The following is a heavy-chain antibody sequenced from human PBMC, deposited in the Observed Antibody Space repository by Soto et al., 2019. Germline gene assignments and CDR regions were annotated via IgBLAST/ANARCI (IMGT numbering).Heavy chain of an antibody. J-gene: IGHJ6*03. CDR2: ISSSGNTI. CDR1: GFTFSDYY. D-gene: IGHD3-10*01. CDR3: ARPRGSGSSYMWVSYCCYMDV. V-gene: IGHV3-11*01. Sequence: QVQLVESGGGLVKPGGSLRLSCAASGFTFSDYYMSWIRQAPGKGLEWVSYISSSGNTIYYADSVKGRFTISRDNAKKSLYMQRNRVGDEDTAVYYCARPRGSGSSYMWVSYCCYMDVWGNGTTVTVSS.